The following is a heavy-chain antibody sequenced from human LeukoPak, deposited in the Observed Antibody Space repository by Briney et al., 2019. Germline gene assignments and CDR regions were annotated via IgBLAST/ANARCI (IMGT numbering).Heavy chain of an antibody. J-gene: IGHJ5*02. CDR1: GFTVSDNY. Sequence: GGSLRLSCAASGFTVSDNYMSWVRRAPGKGLEWVSVIYSGGTTYSADSVKGRFTISRDNSKNTLYLQMNSLRAEDTAVYYCARHDSWAGWFDPWGQGTLVTVSS. V-gene: IGHV3-53*01. D-gene: IGHD3-22*01. CDR3: ARHDSWAGWFDP. CDR2: IYSGGTT.